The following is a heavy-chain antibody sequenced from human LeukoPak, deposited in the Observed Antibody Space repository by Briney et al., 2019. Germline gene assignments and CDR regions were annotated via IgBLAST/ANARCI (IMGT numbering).Heavy chain of an antibody. Sequence: SQTLSLTCTVSGGSISSGDYYWSWIRQPPGKGLEWIGYIYYSGSTYYNPSLKSRVTISVDTSKNQFSLKLSSVTAADTAVYYCARDRGYCDRSLDFDYWGQGTLVTVSS. CDR1: GGSISSGDYY. CDR2: IYYSGST. V-gene: IGHV4-30-4*01. D-gene: IGHD4-17*01. J-gene: IGHJ4*02. CDR3: ARDRGYCDRSLDFDY.